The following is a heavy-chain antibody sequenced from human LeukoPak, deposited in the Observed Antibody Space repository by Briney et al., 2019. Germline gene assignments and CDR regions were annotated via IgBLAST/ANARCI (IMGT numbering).Heavy chain of an antibody. V-gene: IGHV1-3*01. CDR2: INAGNGNT. CDR3: ATGWILWCGELSGAFDI. D-gene: IGHD3-10*01. Sequence: ASVKVSCKGSGDTFTSSAMHWVRQAPGQRLERMGWINAGNGNTKYSQQCQGRVTITRDTSASTAYMELSSLRSEDTAVYYCATGWILWCGELSGAFDIWGQGTMVTVSS. J-gene: IGHJ3*02. CDR1: GDTFTSSA.